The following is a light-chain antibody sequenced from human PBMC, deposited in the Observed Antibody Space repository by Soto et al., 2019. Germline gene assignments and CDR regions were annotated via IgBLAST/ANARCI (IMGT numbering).Light chain of an antibody. V-gene: IGKV1-39*01. CDR1: QSISPY. Sequence: IQTAQAPSCFSHYVGPSVTVTCRSRQSISPYLNWYHKKPGKAPNLLIYDASRLQSGVPSRFSGSGGGTEFTLSISSVQPEDFATYFCQQTYTTPEITFGKGKQLAIK. J-gene: IGKJ5*01. CDR2: DAS. CDR3: QQTYTTPEIT.